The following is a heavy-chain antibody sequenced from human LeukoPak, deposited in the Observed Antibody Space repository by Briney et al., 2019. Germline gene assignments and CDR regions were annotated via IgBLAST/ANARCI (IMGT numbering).Heavy chain of an antibody. V-gene: IGHV1-18*01. Sequence: GASVKVSCKASGGTFSSYGISWVRQAPGQGLEWMRWISAYNGNTNYAQKLQGRVTMTTDTSASTAYMELRSLRSDDTAVYYCARDMSEAAELFDYWGQGTLVTVSS. CDR3: ARDMSEAAELFDY. D-gene: IGHD2-15*01. CDR1: GGTFSSYG. J-gene: IGHJ4*02. CDR2: ISAYNGNT.